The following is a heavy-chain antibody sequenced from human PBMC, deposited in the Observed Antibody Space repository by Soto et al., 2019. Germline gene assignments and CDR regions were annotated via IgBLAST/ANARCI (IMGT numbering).Heavy chain of an antibody. CDR3: ARDLISAGYYYYMDV. CDR2: INYKSHI. J-gene: IGHJ6*03. CDR1: GFTFSSYS. D-gene: IGHD3-10*01. Sequence: VQLVESGGGLVKPGGSLRLSCAASGFTFSSYSMNWVRQAPGKGLEWVSSINYKSHIDYADSVKGRFTISRDNAKNSLYLQINSLRAEDTAVYFCARDLISAGYYYYMDVWGIGTTVTVS. V-gene: IGHV3-21*01.